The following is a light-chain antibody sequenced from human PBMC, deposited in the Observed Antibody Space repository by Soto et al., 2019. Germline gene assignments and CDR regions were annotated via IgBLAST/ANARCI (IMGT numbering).Light chain of an antibody. J-gene: IGLJ3*02. CDR2: EVS. CDR3: CSYAGSSTFWL. Sequence: QSVPTQPASVSGSPGQSITISCTGTDSDIGRYNLVSWYQQHPGKAPKIMIYEVSKRPSGVSNRFSGSKSGNMASLTISGLQAEDEADYYCCSYAGSSTFWLFGGGTKLTVL. CDR1: DSDIGRYNL. V-gene: IGLV2-23*02.